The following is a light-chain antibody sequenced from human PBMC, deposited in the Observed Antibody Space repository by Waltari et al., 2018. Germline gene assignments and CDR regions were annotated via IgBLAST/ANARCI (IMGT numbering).Light chain of an antibody. CDR3: SSFTSSSTLRV. Sequence: QSALTQPASVSGSPGQSITISCTGTSSDVGGYNYVSWYQQHPGKAPKLMFYDVTKRPSCVSTRFSGSKSGNTASLTISGLQAEDEADYYCSSFTSSSTLRVFGGGTKLTVL. CDR1: SSDVGGYNY. CDR2: DVT. J-gene: IGLJ3*02. V-gene: IGLV2-14*01.